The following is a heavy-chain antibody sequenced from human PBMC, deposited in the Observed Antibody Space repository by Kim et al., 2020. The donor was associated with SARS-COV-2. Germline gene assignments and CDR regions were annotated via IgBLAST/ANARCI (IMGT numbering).Heavy chain of an antibody. J-gene: IGHJ3*02. CDR2: IYDSGST. V-gene: IGHV4-59*01. Sequence: SETLSLTCTVSGGSIRSYYWSWIRQPPGKGLEWIGYIYDSGSTTYNPFLKSRVTISVDTSKTQFSLKLRSVTAADTAVYYCARERGIRAFDIWGQGTMVTVSP. CDR1: GGSIRSYY. D-gene: IGHD1-20*01. CDR3: ARERGIRAFDI.